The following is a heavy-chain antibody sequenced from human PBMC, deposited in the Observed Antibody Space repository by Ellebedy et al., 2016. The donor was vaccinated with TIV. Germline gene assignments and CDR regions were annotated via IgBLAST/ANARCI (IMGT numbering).Heavy chain of an antibody. CDR1: GGTFSSYA. J-gene: IGHJ4*02. CDR2: IIPIFGTA. D-gene: IGHD5-24*01. V-gene: IGHV1-69*13. Sequence: SVKVSXXASGGTFSSYAISWVRQAPGQGLEWMGGIIPIFGTANYAQKFQGRVTITADESTSTAYMKLSSLRSEDTAVYYCARVPEMATIGGFDYWGQGTLVTVSS. CDR3: ARVPEMATIGGFDY.